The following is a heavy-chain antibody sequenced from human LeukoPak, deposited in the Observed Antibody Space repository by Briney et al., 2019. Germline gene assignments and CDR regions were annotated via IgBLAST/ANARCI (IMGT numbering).Heavy chain of an antibody. CDR1: GFTFSSYA. V-gene: IGHV3-23*01. CDR2: ISGSGGST. D-gene: IGHD3-10*01. J-gene: IGHJ4*02. Sequence: PGGSLRLSCAASGFTFSSYAMSWVRQAPGKGLEWVSAISGSGGSTYYADSVKGRFTISRDNSKNTLYLQMNSLRAEDTAVYYCAKDTTYYYGSGSVSHDYWGQGTLVTVSS. CDR3: AKDTTYYYGSGSVSHDY.